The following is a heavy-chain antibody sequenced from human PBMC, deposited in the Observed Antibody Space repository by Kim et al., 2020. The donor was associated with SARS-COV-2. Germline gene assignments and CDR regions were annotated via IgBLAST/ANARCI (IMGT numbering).Heavy chain of an antibody. CDR1: GGSINNDY. CDR2: IHYSGTT. Sequence: SETLSLTCTMSGGSINNDYWSWIRQPPGKVLEWIGFIHYSGTTNYTPSLKSRVTMSIDASKNQFSLKMTSVTAADTALYYCARLPTKYYYDSSGSPAFDYWGQGTLVTVSS. CDR3: ARLPTKYYYDSSGSPAFDY. V-gene: IGHV4-59*08. J-gene: IGHJ4*02. D-gene: IGHD3-22*01.